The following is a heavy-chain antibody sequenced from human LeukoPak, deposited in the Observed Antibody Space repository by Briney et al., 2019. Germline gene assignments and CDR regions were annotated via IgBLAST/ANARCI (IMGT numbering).Heavy chain of an antibody. CDR3: AKDKGESGYFDY. Sequence: GGSLRLSCTASGFSVSNSYMTWVRQAPGKGLEWVAVISYDGSNKYYADSVKGRFAISRDNSKNTLYLQMNSLRAEDTAVYYCAKDKGESGYFDYWGQGTLVTVSS. CDR2: ISYDGSNK. CDR1: GFSVSNSY. V-gene: IGHV3-30*18. D-gene: IGHD1-26*01. J-gene: IGHJ4*02.